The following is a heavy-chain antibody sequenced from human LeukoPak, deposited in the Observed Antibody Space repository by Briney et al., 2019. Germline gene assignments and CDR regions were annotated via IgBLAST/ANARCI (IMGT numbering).Heavy chain of an antibody. J-gene: IGHJ6*02. CDR2: ISYDGSNK. CDR3: ARDMGYSYGYLDYYYGMDV. Sequence: GRSLRLSCAASGFTFSSYAMHWVRQAPGKGLEWVAVISYDGSNKYYADSVKGRFTISRDNSKNTPYLQMNSLRAEDTAVYYCARDMGYSYGYLDYYYGMDVWGQGTTVTVSS. D-gene: IGHD5-18*01. V-gene: IGHV3-30*04. CDR1: GFTFSSYA.